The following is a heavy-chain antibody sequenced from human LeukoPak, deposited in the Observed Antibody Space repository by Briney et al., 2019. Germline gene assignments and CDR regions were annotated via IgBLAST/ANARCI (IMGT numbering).Heavy chain of an antibody. D-gene: IGHD3-22*01. CDR3: ARGAKYYFDSSGYTYYYYYYMDV. Sequence: MSSETLSLTCTVSGGSISSSSYYWGWIRQPPGKGLEWIGNIYYSGSTYYNPSLKSRVTISVDTSKNQFSLKVSSVTAADTAVYYCARGAKYYFDSSGYTYYYYYYMDVWGKGTTVTISS. J-gene: IGHJ6*03. CDR1: GGSISSSSYY. CDR2: IYYSGST. V-gene: IGHV4-39*01.